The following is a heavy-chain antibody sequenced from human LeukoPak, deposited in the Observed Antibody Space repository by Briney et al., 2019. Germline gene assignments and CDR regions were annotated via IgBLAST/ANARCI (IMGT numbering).Heavy chain of an antibody. Sequence: PSETLSLTCAVYGESFSGYFWSRIRQPPGKGLEWIGDINHSGSANYNPSLKSRVTVSVDTSKNQFSLRLSSVTVADTAVYYCARGICSASGSCNWFDPWGQGTLVTVSS. V-gene: IGHV4-34*01. J-gene: IGHJ5*02. CDR1: GESFSGYF. CDR3: ARGICSASGSCNWFDP. CDR2: INHSGSA. D-gene: IGHD3-10*01.